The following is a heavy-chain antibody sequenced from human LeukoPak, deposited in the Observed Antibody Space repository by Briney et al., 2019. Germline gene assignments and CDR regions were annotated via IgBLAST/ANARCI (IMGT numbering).Heavy chain of an antibody. CDR1: GGSFSGYY. CDR3: ARRRGVIRYFDY. V-gene: IGHV4-34*01. J-gene: IGHJ4*02. Sequence: SETLSLTCAVYGGSFSGYYWSWIRQPPGKGLEWIGEINHSGSTNYNPSLKSRVTISVDTSKNQFSLKLSSVTAADTAVYYCARRRGVIRYFDYWGQGTPVTVSS. CDR2: INHSGST. D-gene: IGHD3-10*01.